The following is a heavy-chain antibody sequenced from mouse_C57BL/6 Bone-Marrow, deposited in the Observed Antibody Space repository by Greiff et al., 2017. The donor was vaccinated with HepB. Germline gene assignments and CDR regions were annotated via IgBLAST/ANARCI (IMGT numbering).Heavy chain of an antibody. V-gene: IGHV1-64*01. CDR2: IHPNSGST. Sequence: QVQLQQPGAELVKPGASVKLSCKASGYTFTSYWMHWVKQRPGQGLEWIGMIHPNSGSTNYNEKFKSKATLTVDKSSSTAYMQLSSLTSEDSAVYYCTRTGIYEYALYYWDRGNALTVSS. CDR1: GYTFTSYW. CDR3: TRTGIYEYALYY. D-gene: IGHD2-4*01. J-gene: IGHJ2*01.